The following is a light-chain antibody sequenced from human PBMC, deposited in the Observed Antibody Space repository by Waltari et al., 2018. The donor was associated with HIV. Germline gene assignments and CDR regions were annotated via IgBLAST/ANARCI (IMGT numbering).Light chain of an antibody. CDR3: QQYNRYPLT. CDR1: ESMSSW. V-gene: IGKV1-5*03. CDR2: KAS. J-gene: IGKJ4*01. Sequence: DIQMTQSPSTLSASVGDRVTITCRASESMSSWLAWYQQKPGKAPKLLIYKASSLESGVPSRFSGSGSGTEFTLTNSSLQPDDFATYYCQQYNRYPLTFGGGTKVEIK.